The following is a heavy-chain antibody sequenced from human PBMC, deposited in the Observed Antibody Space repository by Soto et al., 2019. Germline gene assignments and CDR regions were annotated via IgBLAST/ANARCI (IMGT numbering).Heavy chain of an antibody. CDR2: ISAYNGNT. J-gene: IGHJ3*02. Sequence: ASVKVSCKASGYTFTSYGISWVRQAPGQGLEWMGWISAYNGNTNYAQKLQGRVTMTTDTSTSTAYMELRSLRSDDTAVYYCASDGSSSWYGDAFDIWGQGTMVTVSS. V-gene: IGHV1-18*01. D-gene: IGHD6-13*01. CDR1: GYTFTSYG. CDR3: ASDGSSSWYGDAFDI.